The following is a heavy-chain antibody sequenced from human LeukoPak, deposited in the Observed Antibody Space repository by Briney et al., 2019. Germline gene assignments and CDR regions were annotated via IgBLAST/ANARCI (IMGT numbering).Heavy chain of an antibody. J-gene: IGHJ5*02. CDR3: ARTPVELLWFGEKYNWFDP. CDR2: IYYSGST. V-gene: IGHV4-39*01. Sequence: SETLSLTCTVSGGSISSSSYYWGWIRQPPGKGLEWIGSIYYSGSTYYNPSLKSRVTISVDTSKNQFSLKLSSVTAADTAVCYCARTPVELLWFGEKYNWFDPWGQGTLVTVSS. CDR1: GGSISSSSYY. D-gene: IGHD3-10*01.